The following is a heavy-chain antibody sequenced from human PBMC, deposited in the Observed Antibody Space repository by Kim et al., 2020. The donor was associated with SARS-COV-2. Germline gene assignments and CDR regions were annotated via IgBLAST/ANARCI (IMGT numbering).Heavy chain of an antibody. Sequence: GESLKISCKGSGYSFTSYWISWVRQMPGKGLEWMGRIDPSDSYTNYIPSFQGHVTISADKSISTAYLQWSSLKASDTAMYYCARFRPYYDSSGYFWTHEPKFLNFGYFDLWGRGTLVTVSS. CDR3: ARFRPYYDSSGYFWTHEPKFLNFGYFDL. CDR2: IDPSDSYT. CDR1: GYSFTSYW. V-gene: IGHV5-10-1*01. D-gene: IGHD3-22*01. J-gene: IGHJ2*01.